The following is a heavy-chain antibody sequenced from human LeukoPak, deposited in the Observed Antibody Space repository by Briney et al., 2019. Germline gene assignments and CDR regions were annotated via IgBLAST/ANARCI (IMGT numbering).Heavy chain of an antibody. CDR2: IYTSGST. J-gene: IGHJ5*02. CDR1: GGSISSYY. CDR3: ASRTSGSYFWFDL. D-gene: IGHD3-10*01. V-gene: IGHV4-4*09. Sequence: PSETLSLTCTVSGGSISSYYWSWIRQPPGKGLEWIGYIYTSGSTNYNPSLTKRVTISVDKYKNQFSLTLSSVTAADTAVYYCASRTSGSYFWFDLWGQGTLVTVSS.